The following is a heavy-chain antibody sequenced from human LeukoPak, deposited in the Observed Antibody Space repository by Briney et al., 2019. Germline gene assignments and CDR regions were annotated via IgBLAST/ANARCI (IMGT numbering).Heavy chain of an antibody. CDR1: GYSFTTYW. V-gene: IGHV5-51*01. CDR3: ARFEASIGTV. Sequence: HGESPKISCKASGYSFTTYWIGWVRQMPGKGLDWVGIIYPGDSQRRYSPSFQGQVTISVDKSISTAYLQWSSLKASDTAMYYCARFEASIGTVWGQGTLVTVSS. J-gene: IGHJ4*02. CDR2: IYPGDSQR. D-gene: IGHD2-8*02.